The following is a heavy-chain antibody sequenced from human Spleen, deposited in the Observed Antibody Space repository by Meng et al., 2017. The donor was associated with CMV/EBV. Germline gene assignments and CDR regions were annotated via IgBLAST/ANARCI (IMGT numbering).Heavy chain of an antibody. Sequence: SETLSLTCTVSGASVSSPYYYWTWIRQPPGKGLEWIGYVYNSGSTNYNPSLKSRVTISVDTSKNQFSLKLSSVTAADTAVYYCARGEGFWSGGSWFDPWGQGTLVTVSS. CDR1: GASVSSPYYY. J-gene: IGHJ5*02. V-gene: IGHV4-61*01. CDR3: ARGEGFWSGGSWFDP. CDR2: VYNSGST. D-gene: IGHD3-3*01.